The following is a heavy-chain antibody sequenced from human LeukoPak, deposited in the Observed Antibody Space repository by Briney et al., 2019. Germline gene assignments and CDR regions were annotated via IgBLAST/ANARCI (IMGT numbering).Heavy chain of an antibody. J-gene: IGHJ4*02. D-gene: IGHD3-10*01. Sequence: ASVKVSCTASGYTFTSYDISWVRQATGQGLEWMGWMNPNSGNAGYAQRFQGRVTMTRNNSISTAYMELTSLRSEDTAVYYCGRPLQRGSWTQRALDYWGQGTLVTVSS. CDR2: MNPNSGNA. CDR1: GYTFTSYD. CDR3: GRPLQRGSWTQRALDY. V-gene: IGHV1-8*01.